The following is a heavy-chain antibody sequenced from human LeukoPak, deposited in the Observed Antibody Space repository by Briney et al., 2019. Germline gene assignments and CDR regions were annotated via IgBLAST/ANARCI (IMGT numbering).Heavy chain of an antibody. CDR3: ARGAFGKLLRYFDY. D-gene: IGHD3-10*01. CDR1: GFTFSSYA. J-gene: IGHJ4*02. CDR2: ISSNGGST. V-gene: IGHV3-64*01. Sequence: GGSLRLSCAASGFTFSSYAMHWVRQAPGKGLEYVSAISSNGGSTYYANSVKGRFTISRDNSKNTLYLQMGSLRAEDMAVYYCARGAFGKLLRYFDYWGQGTLVTVSS.